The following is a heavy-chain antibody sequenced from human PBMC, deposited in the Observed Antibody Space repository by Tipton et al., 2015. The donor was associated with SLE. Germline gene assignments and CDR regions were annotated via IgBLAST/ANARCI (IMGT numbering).Heavy chain of an antibody. CDR2: IHDSGGV. CDR1: GGSVSGYY. J-gene: IGHJ2*01. V-gene: IGHV4-34*01. D-gene: IGHD6-6*01. Sequence: TLSLTCGVYGGSVSGYYWTWIRQPPGKGLEWIGDIHDSGGVNHNTSLKSRVTMSVDTSKNQLSLKLSSVTAADTAVYYCARRGGYSSSSWYFDLWGRGTLVSVSS. CDR3: ARRGGYSSSSWYFDL.